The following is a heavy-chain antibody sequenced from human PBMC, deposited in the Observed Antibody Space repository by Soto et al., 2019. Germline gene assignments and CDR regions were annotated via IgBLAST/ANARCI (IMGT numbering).Heavy chain of an antibody. D-gene: IGHD2-15*01. Sequence: QVQLVESGRGVVQPGRSLRLSCAASGFTFSSYGMHWVRQAPGKGLEWVAVMSWDGSDEFYEETVKGRFTVSRDNSRNTLYLQMNSLRPEDTAVYYCAKEGCSGGICYGFDYWGQGTLVTVSS. V-gene: IGHV3-30*18. CDR2: MSWDGSDE. CDR1: GFTFSSYG. CDR3: AKEGCSGGICYGFDY. J-gene: IGHJ4*02.